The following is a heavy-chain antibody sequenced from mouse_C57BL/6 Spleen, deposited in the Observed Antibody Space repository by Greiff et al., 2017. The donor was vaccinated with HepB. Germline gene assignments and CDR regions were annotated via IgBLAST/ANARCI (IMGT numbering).Heavy chain of an antibody. CDR2: ISNGGGST. Sequence: EVMLVESGGGLVQPGGSLKLSCAASGFTFSDYYMYWVRQTPEKRLEWVAYISNGGGSTYYPDTVKGRFTISRDNAKNTLYLQMSRLKSEDTAMYYCASSTTRWFAYWGQGTLVTVSA. CDR3: ASSTTRWFAY. V-gene: IGHV5-12*01. D-gene: IGHD2-1*01. J-gene: IGHJ3*01. CDR1: GFTFSDYY.